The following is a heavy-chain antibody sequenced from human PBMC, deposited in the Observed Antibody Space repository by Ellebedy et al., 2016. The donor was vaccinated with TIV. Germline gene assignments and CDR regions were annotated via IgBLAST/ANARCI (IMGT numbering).Heavy chain of an antibody. CDR2: INHRGST. J-gene: IGHJ1*01. CDR3: ATPRSGSYLRHFQH. D-gene: IGHD1-26*01. V-gene: IGHV4-34*01. Sequence: SETLSLXXGIYGGSLSGYYWSWIRQPPGKGLEWIGEINHRGSTNYNPSLKSRVTISVDTSKNQFSLRLSSVTAADTAVYYCATPRSGSYLRHFQHWGQGTLVTVSS. CDR1: GGSLSGYY.